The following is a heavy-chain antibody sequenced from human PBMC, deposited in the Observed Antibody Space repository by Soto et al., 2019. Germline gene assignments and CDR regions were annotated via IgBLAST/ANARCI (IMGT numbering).Heavy chain of an antibody. CDR1: GFTVSDQY. CDR3: AKSPTFGAAGGGYYYYGMDV. D-gene: IGHD3-3*01. Sequence: LRLSCAASGFTVSDQYMDWVRQAPGKGPEWVGRSRNKANSYSTEYAASVKGRFIISRDDSGNSQYLQMDSLKTEDTAVYYCAKSPTFGAAGGGYYYYGMDVWGQGTTVTVSS. CDR2: SRNKANSYST. J-gene: IGHJ6*02. V-gene: IGHV3-72*01.